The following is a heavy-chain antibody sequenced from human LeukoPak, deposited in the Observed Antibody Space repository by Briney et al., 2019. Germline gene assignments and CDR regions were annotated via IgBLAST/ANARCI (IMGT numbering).Heavy chain of an antibody. CDR3: ARRLGYCSDGSCYSLNY. J-gene: IGHJ4*02. Sequence: ASVKVSCKASGYTFTSYDINWVRPATGQGLEWRGWMNPNSGNTGYAQRFPGRVAMTRNSSISTAYMELSSLRCEDTAVYYCARRLGYCSDGSCYSLNYWGQGTLVTV. CDR2: MNPNSGNT. CDR1: GYTFTSYD. D-gene: IGHD2-15*01. V-gene: IGHV1-8*01.